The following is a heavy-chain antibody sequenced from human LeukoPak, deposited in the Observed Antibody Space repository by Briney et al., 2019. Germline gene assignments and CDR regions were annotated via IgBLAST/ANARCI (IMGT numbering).Heavy chain of an antibody. J-gene: IGHJ5*02. CDR3: AAYEDFGGFRQDS. V-gene: IGHV4-30-2*01. D-gene: IGHD4-23*01. Sequence: PSQTLSLTCTVSSGSIASATYSWSWIRQPPGKGLEWAGYISPVGNTYYGPSLKSRVTVSIDRSKYQFSLRLTSVTAADTAVYYCAAYEDFGGFRQDSWGRGTPVIVSS. CDR1: SGSIASATYS. CDR2: ISPVGNT.